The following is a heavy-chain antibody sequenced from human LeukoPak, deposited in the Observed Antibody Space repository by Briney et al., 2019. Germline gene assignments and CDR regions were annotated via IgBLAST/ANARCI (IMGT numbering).Heavy chain of an antibody. D-gene: IGHD6-13*01. V-gene: IGHV4-4*02. J-gene: IGHJ4*02. Sequence: SETLSLTCAVSGASISSSNWWTWVRQPPGKGLVWIGEIYHSGSTNYNPSLKSRVTISVDNSKNQFSLKLSSVTAADTAVYYCARVGQLDYFDYWGQGTLVTVSS. CDR3: ARVGQLDYFDY. CDR1: GASISSSNW. CDR2: IYHSGST.